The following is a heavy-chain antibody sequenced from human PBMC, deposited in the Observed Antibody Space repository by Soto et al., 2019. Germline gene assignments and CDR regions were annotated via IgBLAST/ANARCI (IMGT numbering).Heavy chain of an antibody. Sequence: QLQLQESGPGLVKPSETLSLTCTVSGGSINDDTYYWGWIRQPPGKGLEWFGSIYYSGTSSSNPSLKSPGATPVNASKRQGSLRRGSVTAADTAVYTCARLHCHSPSCVPHDPWGQGTVVNVSS. J-gene: IGHJ5*02. V-gene: IGHV4-39*01. D-gene: IGHD2-2*01. CDR2: IYYSGTS. CDR1: GGSINDDTYY. CDR3: ARLHCHSPSCVPHDP.